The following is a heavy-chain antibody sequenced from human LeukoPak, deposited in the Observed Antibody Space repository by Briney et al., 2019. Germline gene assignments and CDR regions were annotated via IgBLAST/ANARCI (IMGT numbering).Heavy chain of an antibody. J-gene: IGHJ4*02. Sequence: TGGSLRLSCAASGFTFSNDLMHWVRQAPGKGLVWVSRINTDGSTTTYADSVKGRFTIPRDNAKNTLYLQMNSLRVEDTAVYYCARSRGGSYHYWGQGTLVTVSS. CDR1: GFTFSNDL. CDR2: INTDGSTT. V-gene: IGHV3-74*01. CDR3: ARSRGGSYHY. D-gene: IGHD3-16*02.